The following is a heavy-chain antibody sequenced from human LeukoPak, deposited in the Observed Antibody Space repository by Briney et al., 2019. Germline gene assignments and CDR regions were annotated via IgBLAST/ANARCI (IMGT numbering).Heavy chain of an antibody. V-gene: IGHV4-34*01. CDR2: INHSGST. CDR1: GGSFSGYY. Sequence: SETLSLTCAVYGGSFSGYYWSWIRQPPGKGLEWIGEINHSGSTNYNPSLKSRVTISVDTSKNQFSLKLCSVTAADTAVYYCASTNQPGYCSSTSCYTSHEYFQHWGQGTLVTVSS. CDR3: ASTNQPGYCSSTSCYTSHEYFQH. D-gene: IGHD2-2*02. J-gene: IGHJ1*01.